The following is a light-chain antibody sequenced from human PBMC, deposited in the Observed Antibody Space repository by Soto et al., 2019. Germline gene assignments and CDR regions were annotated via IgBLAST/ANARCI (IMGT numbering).Light chain of an antibody. CDR2: KAS. CDR1: QTISSW. CDR3: QQSYSTPQT. J-gene: IGKJ1*01. Sequence: DIQMTHSPSTRSGSVGDRGTIVCLACQTISSWLAWYQQKPGKAPKLLIYKASTLKRGVPSRFTGSGSGTDFTLTISSLQPEDFATYYCQQSYSTPQTFGQGTKVDIK. V-gene: IGKV1-5*03.